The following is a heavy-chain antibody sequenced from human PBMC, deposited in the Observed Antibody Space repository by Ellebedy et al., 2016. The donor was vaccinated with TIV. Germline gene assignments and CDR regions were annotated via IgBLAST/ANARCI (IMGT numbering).Heavy chain of an antibody. CDR3: ARNADIVASFDS. CDR1: GFTLSNYW. D-gene: IGHD5-12*01. V-gene: IGHV3-74*01. J-gene: IGHJ4*02. Sequence: PGGSLRLSCAASGFTLSNYWMHWVRQAPGKGLVWVSRIYGDGSVTSYVDSVEGRFTISRDNARNTLYLQMNSLRAEDTAVYYCARNADIVASFDSWGQGTLVTVSS. CDR2: IYGDGSVT.